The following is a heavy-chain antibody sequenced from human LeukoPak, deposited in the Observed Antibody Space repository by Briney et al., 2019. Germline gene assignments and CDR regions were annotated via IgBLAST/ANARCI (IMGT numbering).Heavy chain of an antibody. V-gene: IGHV3-30-3*01. CDR2: ISYDGSNK. D-gene: IGHD3-22*01. CDR3: AKDGYDGSGAYIDY. CDR1: GFTFSSYA. Sequence: GGSLRLSCAASGFTFSSYAMYWVRQAPGKGLEWVAVISYDGSNKYYADSVKGRFTISRDNSKNTLYLQMNSLRAEDTTVYYCAKDGYDGSGAYIDYWGQGTLVIVSS. J-gene: IGHJ4*02.